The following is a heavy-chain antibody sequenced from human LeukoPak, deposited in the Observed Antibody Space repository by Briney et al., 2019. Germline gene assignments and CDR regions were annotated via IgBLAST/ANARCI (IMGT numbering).Heavy chain of an antibody. CDR2: INHSGST. V-gene: IGHV4-34*01. CDR3: ARPIVRRRYYDSSGYQGSWFDP. CDR1: GGSFSGYY. J-gene: IGHJ5*02. Sequence: SETLSLTCAVYGGSFSGYYWSWIRQPPGKGLEWIGEINHSGSTNYNPSLKSRVTISVDTSKNQFSLKLSSVTAADTAVYYCARPIVRRRYYDSSGYQGSWFDPWGQGTLVTVSS. D-gene: IGHD3-22*01.